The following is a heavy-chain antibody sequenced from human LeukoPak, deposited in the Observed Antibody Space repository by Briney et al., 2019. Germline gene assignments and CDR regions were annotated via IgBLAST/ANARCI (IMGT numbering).Heavy chain of an antibody. CDR1: GGSLSSYY. V-gene: IGHV4-59*01. D-gene: IGHD1-26*01. CDR3: ARGPVSGSSAAFDI. Sequence: PSETLSLTCTVSGGSLSSYYWSWIRQPPGKGLEWIGYIYYSGSTNYNPSLKSRVTISVDTSKNQFSLKLSSVTAADTAVYYCARGPVSGSSAAFDIWGQGTMVTVSS. J-gene: IGHJ3*02. CDR2: IYYSGST.